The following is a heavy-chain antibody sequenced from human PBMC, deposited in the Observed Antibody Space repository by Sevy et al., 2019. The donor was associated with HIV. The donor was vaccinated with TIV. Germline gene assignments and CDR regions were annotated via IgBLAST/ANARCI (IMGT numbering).Heavy chain of an antibody. V-gene: IGHV3-23*01. D-gene: IGHD2-15*01. CDR3: AKRRVQSGLSGGGANYGWDV. CDR1: GFPFSNYA. CDR2: VIGGGSRT. J-gene: IGHJ6*02. Sequence: GGSLRLSCAASGFPFSNYAMSWIRRAPGKGLEWVSTVIGGGSRTDYADSVTGRFTISRDNSKNALYLQMNSLRADDTAIYYCAKRRVQSGLSGGGANYGWDVCGHGTTVTVSS.